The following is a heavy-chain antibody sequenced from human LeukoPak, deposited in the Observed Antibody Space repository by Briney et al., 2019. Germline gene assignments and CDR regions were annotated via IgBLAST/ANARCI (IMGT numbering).Heavy chain of an antibody. V-gene: IGHV4-39*07. Sequence: SETLSLTCTVSGGSISSSSYYWGWIRQPPGKGLEWIGSIYYSGSTYYNPSLKSRVTISVDTSKNQFSLKLSSVTAADTAVYYCARGGTIWTHYWGQGTLVTVSS. J-gene: IGHJ4*02. CDR1: GGSISSSSYY. CDR3: ARGGTIWTHY. D-gene: IGHD1/OR15-1a*01. CDR2: IYYSGST.